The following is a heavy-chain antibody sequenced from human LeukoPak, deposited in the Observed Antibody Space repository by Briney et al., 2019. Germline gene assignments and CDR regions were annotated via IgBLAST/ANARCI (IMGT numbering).Heavy chain of an antibody. CDR2: INPNSGGT. V-gene: IGHV1-2*06. J-gene: IGHJ6*02. CDR1: GYTFTGYY. CDR3: ARGIVVVPAVIVRGDYGMDV. D-gene: IGHD2-2*02. Sequence: ASVKVSCKASGYTFTGYYMHWVRQAPGPGLEWMGRINPNSGGTDYAQKFQGRVTMTRDTSISTAYMELSRLRSDDTAVYFCARGIVVVPAVIVRGDYGMDVWGQGTTVTVSS.